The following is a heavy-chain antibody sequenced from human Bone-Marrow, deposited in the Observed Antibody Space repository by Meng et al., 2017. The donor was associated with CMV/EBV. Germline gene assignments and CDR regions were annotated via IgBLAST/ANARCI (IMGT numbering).Heavy chain of an antibody. CDR2: IYHSGST. V-gene: IGHV4-38-2*02. J-gene: IGHJ5*02. Sequence: GSLRLSCTVSGYSISSGYYWGWIQQPPGKGLEWIGSIYHSGSTYYNPSLKSRVTISVDTSKNQFSLKLSSVTAADTAVYYCARGVLLWFGDLNWFDPWGQGTLVTGSS. D-gene: IGHD3-10*01. CDR1: GYSISSGYY. CDR3: ARGVLLWFGDLNWFDP.